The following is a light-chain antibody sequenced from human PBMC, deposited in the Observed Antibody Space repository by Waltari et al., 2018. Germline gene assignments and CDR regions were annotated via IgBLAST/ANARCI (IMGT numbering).Light chain of an antibody. CDR2: SDT. V-gene: IGLV1-44*01. J-gene: IGLJ2*01. CDR3: AAWDDSLKGPV. CDR1: SSSIGSYT. Sequence: QSVLTQPPSASGTPGQRVTISCSGSSSSIGSYTVNWYRQLPGTAPKLLIYSDTQRRSGVPDRFSVSKSGTSASLAISGRRSEDEGSYYCAAWDDSLKGPVFGGGTKLTVL.